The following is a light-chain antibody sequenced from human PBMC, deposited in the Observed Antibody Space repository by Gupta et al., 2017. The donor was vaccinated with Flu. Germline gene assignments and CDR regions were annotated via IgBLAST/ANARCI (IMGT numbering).Light chain of an antibody. V-gene: IGLV1-47*02. CDR2: GDN. CDR1: SGSIGSNY. J-gene: IGLJ3*02. CDR3: AAWDDSRSAWV. Sequence: SSGSIGSNYVHWYQQLPGTAPTLLIYGDNQRPSGVPGRFSGSKSSTSVSVAISGLESEDEDEYYCAAWDDSRSAWVFGGGTKLTVL.